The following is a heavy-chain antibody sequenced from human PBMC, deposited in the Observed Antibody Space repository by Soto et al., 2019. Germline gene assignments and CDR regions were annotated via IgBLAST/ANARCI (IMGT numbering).Heavy chain of an antibody. V-gene: IGHV1-2*04. CDR3: ARTRIAAAGREGGYYYGMDV. CDR1: GYTFTGYY. D-gene: IGHD6-13*01. Sequence: ASVKVSCKASGYTFTGYYMHWVRQAPGQGLEWMGWINPNSGGTNYAQKFQGWVTMTRDTSISTAYMELSRLRSDDTAVYYCARTRIAAAGREGGYYYGMDVWGQGTTVTVSS. CDR2: INPNSGGT. J-gene: IGHJ6*02.